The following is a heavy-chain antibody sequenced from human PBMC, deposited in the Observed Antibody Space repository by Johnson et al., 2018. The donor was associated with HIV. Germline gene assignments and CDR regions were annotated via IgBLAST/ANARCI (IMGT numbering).Heavy chain of an antibody. J-gene: IGHJ3*02. V-gene: IGHV3-30*02. CDR2: IRFDGSIE. CDR1: GFTFSNYA. Sequence: MQLVESGGGLVQPGGSLRLSCEASGFTFSNYAMNWVRQAPGKGLEWVAFIRFDGSIEHQRDSVKGRFTISRDNSKNTLYLQMNSLRAEDTAVYYCAKWGLGGAPKGAFDIWGQGTMVTVSS. CDR3: AKWGLGGAPKGAFDI. D-gene: IGHD3-16*01.